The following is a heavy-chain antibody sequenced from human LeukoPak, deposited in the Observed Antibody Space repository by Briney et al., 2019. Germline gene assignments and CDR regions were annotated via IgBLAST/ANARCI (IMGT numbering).Heavy chain of an antibody. CDR1: GFTFSSYE. V-gene: IGHV3-21*05. J-gene: IGHJ6*03. D-gene: IGHD3-10*01. Sequence: KAGGSLRLSCAASGFTFSSYEMDWVRQAPGKGLEWVAHISSSGRYIDYADSVKGRFTISRDNAKNSLYLQMNSLRAEDTAVYYCARDLPARLLWDYMDVWGKGTTVTVSS. CDR3: ARDLPARLLWDYMDV. CDR2: ISSSGRYI.